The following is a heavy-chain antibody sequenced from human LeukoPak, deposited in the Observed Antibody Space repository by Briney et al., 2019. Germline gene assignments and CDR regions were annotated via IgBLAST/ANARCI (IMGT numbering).Heavy chain of an antibody. CDR3: SGWDGSYEY. V-gene: IGHV3-73*01. Sequence: PGGSLRLSCAASGVTFSDSTIYWVRQVSGKGLEWLGHIRNKANTYATAVAASVKGRFTIARDDSKNTAYLQMNSLKSEDTAVYYCSGWDGSYEYWGQGTLVTVSS. D-gene: IGHD3-10*01. CDR2: IRNKANTYAT. CDR1: GVTFSDST. J-gene: IGHJ4*02.